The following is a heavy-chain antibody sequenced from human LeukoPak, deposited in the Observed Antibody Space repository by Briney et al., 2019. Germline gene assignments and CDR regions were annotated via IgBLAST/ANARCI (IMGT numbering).Heavy chain of an antibody. CDR3: AHIVGATYVFSGYFDY. J-gene: IGHJ4*02. CDR2: ISYDGSNK. V-gene: IGHV3-30-3*01. CDR1: GFTFSSYA. Sequence: GGSLRLSCAAPGFTFSSYAMHWVRQAPGKGLEWVAVISYDGSNKYYADSVKGRFTISRDNSKNTLYLQMNSLRAEDTAVYYCAHIVGATYVFSGYFDYWGREPWSPSPQ. D-gene: IGHD1-26*01.